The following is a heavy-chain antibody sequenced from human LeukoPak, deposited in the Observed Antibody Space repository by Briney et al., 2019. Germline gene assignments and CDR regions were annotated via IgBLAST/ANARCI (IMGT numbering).Heavy chain of an antibody. CDR2: ISYDGSNK. CDR1: GFTFSSYG. J-gene: IGHJ4*02. V-gene: IGHV3-30*18. CDR3: AKDTAGNAYYFDY. Sequence: PTGGSLRLSCAASGFTFSSYGMHWVRQAPGKGLEWVAVISYDGSNKYYADSVKGRFTISRDNSKNTLYLQMNSLRAEDTAVYYCAKDTAGNAYYFDYWGQGTLVTVSS. D-gene: IGHD1-1*01.